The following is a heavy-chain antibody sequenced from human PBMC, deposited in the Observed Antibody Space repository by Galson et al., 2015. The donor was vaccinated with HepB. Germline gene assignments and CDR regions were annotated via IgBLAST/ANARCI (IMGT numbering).Heavy chain of an antibody. CDR1: GDSITSYY. D-gene: IGHD1/OR15-1a*01. J-gene: IGHJ4*02. CDR2: VHNDGSA. CDR3: AGNKYFDL. Sequence: SETLSLTCTVSGDSITSYYWSWIRQPAGKGLEWIGRVHNDGSANYNPSLKSRIAMSVDTSKKQVSLQLRSVTAADTAVYYCAGNKYFDLWGQGTLVTVS. V-gene: IGHV4-4*07.